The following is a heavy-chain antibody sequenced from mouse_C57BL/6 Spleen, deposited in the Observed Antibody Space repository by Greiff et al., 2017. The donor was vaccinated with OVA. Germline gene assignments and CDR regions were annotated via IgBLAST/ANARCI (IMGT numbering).Heavy chain of an antibody. D-gene: IGHD2-2*01. CDR3: ARGVTTDFDY. J-gene: IGHJ2*01. V-gene: IGHV14-2*01. CDR2: IDPEDGET. Sequence: VQLKESGAELVKPGASVKLSCTASGFNIKDYYMHWVKQRTEQGLEWIGRIDPEDGETKYAPKFPGKATITADKSSNTAYLQLRSLTSEDTAVYYCARGVTTDFDYWGQGTTLTVSS. CDR1: GFNIKDYY.